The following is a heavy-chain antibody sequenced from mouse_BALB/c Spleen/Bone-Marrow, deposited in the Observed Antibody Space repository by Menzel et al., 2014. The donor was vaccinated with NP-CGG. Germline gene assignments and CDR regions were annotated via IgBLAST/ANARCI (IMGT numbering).Heavy chain of an antibody. D-gene: IGHD2-4*01. CDR3: ASDDDDGSWFAY. CDR1: GYSFTNYW. Sequence: QVQLQQSGAELVRPGASVKLSCKASGYSFTNYWMNWMKQRPGQGLEWIGMIHPSDSETRLNQKFKDKATLTVDKSSSKAYMQLSSPTSEDSAVYYCASDDDDGSWFAYWGQGTLVTVSA. V-gene: IGHV1-74*01. CDR2: IHPSDSET. J-gene: IGHJ3*01.